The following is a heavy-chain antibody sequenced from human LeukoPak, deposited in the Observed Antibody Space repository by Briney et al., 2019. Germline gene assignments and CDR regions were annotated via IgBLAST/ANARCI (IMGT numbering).Heavy chain of an antibody. CDR2: IYYSGST. D-gene: IGHD5-18*01. Sequence: PSETLSLTCSVSGGSISGSSYYWGWTRQPPGKGLEWIGNIYYSGSTYYNPALKSRVTISVDTSTTQFSLKVSSVTAADTAVYYCASVYMDTLYFDYWGQGTLVTVSS. CDR1: GGSISGSSYY. V-gene: IGHV4-39*01. J-gene: IGHJ4*02. CDR3: ASVYMDTLYFDY.